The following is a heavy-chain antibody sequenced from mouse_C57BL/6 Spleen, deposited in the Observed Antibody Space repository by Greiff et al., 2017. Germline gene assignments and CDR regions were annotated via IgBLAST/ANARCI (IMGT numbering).Heavy chain of an antibody. CDR1: GYTFTSYW. V-gene: IGHV1-5*01. D-gene: IGHD1-1*01. CDR2: IYPGNSDT. CDR3: TRTDYYGSSPYWYFDV. J-gene: IGHJ1*03. Sequence: EVQLVESGPVLARPGASVKMSCKTSGYTFTSYWMHWVKQRPGQGLEWIGAIYPGNSDTSYNQKFKGKAKLTAVTSASTAYMELSSLTNEDSAVYYCTRTDYYGSSPYWYFDVWGTGTTVTVSS.